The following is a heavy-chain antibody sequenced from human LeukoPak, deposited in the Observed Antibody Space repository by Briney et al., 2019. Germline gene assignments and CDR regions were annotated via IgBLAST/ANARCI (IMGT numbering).Heavy chain of an antibody. CDR2: IYTSGST. Sequence: PSETLSLTCTVSGGSISSYYWSWIRQPAGKGLEWIGRIYTSGSTNYNPSLKSRVTISVDTSKNQFSLKLSSMTAADTAVYYCAREGIAALPGYYYYYMDVWGKGTTVTVSS. J-gene: IGHJ6*03. V-gene: IGHV4-4*07. CDR3: AREGIAALPGYYYYYMDV. D-gene: IGHD6-6*01. CDR1: GGSISSYY.